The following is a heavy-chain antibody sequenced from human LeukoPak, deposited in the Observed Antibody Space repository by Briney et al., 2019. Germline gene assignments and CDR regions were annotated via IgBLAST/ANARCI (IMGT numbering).Heavy chain of an antibody. Sequence: GRSLRLSCAASGFSFSSYAMHWVRQAPGRGLEWVSAIWYDGSNKFYADSVKGRFTISRDNSKNPLYLQMNSLRAEDTPVYYCAKSGPDFGDLPSEYYFDYWGQGNLVTVSS. CDR3: AKSGPDFGDLPSEYYFDY. D-gene: IGHD4-17*01. J-gene: IGHJ4*02. CDR1: GFSFSSYA. V-gene: IGHV3-33*06. CDR2: IWYDGSNK.